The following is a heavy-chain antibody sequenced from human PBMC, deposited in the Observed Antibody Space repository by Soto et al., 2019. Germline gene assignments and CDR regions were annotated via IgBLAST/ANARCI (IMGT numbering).Heavy chain of an antibody. V-gene: IGHV3-30*18. CDR2: ISYDGSNK. J-gene: IGHJ4*02. D-gene: IGHD3-10*01. CDR3: AKVGEKLSRGFDY. Sequence: QVQPVESGGGVVQPGRSLRLSCAASGFTFSSYGMHWVRQAPGKGLEWVAVISYDGSNKYYADSVKGRFTISRDNSKNTLYLQMNSLRAEDTAVYYCAKVGEKLSRGFDYWGQGTLVTVSS. CDR1: GFTFSSYG.